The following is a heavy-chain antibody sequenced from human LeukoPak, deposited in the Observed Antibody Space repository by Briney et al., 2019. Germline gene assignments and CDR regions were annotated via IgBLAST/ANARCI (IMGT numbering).Heavy chain of an antibody. J-gene: IGHJ4*02. Sequence: SETLSLTCTVSGGSISSYYWSWIRQPPGKGLEWIGYIYYNGYTDYNPSLKSRVTISLHTSKNQFSLKLSSVTAADTAVYYCAREPRGYSYGFGDYWGQGTLVTVSS. CDR1: GGSISSYY. CDR3: AREPRGYSYGFGDY. D-gene: IGHD5-18*01. V-gene: IGHV4-59*01. CDR2: IYYNGYT.